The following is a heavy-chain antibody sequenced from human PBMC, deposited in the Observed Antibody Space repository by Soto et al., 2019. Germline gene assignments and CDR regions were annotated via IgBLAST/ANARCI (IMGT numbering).Heavy chain of an antibody. D-gene: IGHD4-17*01. CDR3: ARDTVLTGMFDF. CDR2: VYYTGTT. Sequence: SETLSLTCSVSGGSVIDKTYYCSWIRQSPGKGLEWIASVYYTGTTNYNPSLGSRVTISIDAPENQISLKLTSVTAADTAFYYCARDTVLTGMFDFWGQGT. J-gene: IGHJ4*02. CDR1: GGSVIDKTYY. V-gene: IGHV4-61*01.